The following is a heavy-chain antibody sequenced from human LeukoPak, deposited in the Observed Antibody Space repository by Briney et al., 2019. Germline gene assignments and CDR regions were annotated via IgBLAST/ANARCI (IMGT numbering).Heavy chain of an antibody. CDR1: GGSFSGYY. D-gene: IGHD4-11*01. CDR2: INHSGST. V-gene: IGHV4-34*01. Sequence: SETLSLTCAVYGGSFSGYYWSWIRQPPGKGLEWIGEINHSGSTNYNPSLKSRVTISVDTSKNQFSLKPSSVTAADTAVYYCARGDYRLRIYYYYGMDAWGQGTTVTVSS. CDR3: ARGDYRLRIYYYYGMDA. J-gene: IGHJ6*02.